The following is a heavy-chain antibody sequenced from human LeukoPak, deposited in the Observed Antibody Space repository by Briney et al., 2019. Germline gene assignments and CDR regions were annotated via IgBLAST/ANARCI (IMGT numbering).Heavy chain of an antibody. V-gene: IGHV3-20*04. J-gene: IGHJ4*02. CDR2: IEWNGGRR. Sequence: GGSLRFSCAASGFRLDAFGMSWVRQVPGKGLEWVSGIEWNGGRREYADSVKGRFTISRDNAKNSLYLQMKNLRAEDTSLYYCASVPDDASGNSRYYFKTWGQGTLVTVSS. CDR3: ASVPDDASGNSRYYFKT. D-gene: IGHD3-22*01. CDR1: GFRLDAFG.